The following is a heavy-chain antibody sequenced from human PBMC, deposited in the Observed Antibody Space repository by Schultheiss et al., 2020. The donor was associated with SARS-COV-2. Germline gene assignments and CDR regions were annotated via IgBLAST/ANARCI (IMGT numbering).Heavy chain of an antibody. V-gene: IGHV4-59*12. Sequence: SETLSLTCTVSGGSISSYYWSWIRQPPGKGLEWIGYIYYSGSTNYNPSLKSRVTISVDTSKNQFSLKLSSVTAADTAVYYCARETVTTPYYYYGMDVWGQGTTVTVSS. D-gene: IGHD4-17*01. CDR1: GGSISSYY. J-gene: IGHJ6*02. CDR3: ARETVTTPYYYYGMDV. CDR2: IYYSGST.